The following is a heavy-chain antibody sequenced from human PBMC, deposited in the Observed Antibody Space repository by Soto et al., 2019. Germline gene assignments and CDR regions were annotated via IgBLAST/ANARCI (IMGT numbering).Heavy chain of an antibody. D-gene: IGHD3-22*01. CDR2: INHSGST. J-gene: IGHJ4*02. CDR1: GGSFSGYY. V-gene: IGHV4-34*01. Sequence: QVQLQQWGAGLLKPSETLSLTCAVYGGSFSGYYWSWIRQPPGKGLEWIGEINHSGSTNYNPSLKSRVTRSVDTSKNQFSLKLCSVTAADTAVYYCVAGYYLTYYFDYWGQGTLVTVSS. CDR3: VAGYYLTYYFDY.